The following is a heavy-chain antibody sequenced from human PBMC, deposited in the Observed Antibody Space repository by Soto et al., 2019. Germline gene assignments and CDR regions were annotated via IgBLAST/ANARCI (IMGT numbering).Heavy chain of an antibody. Sequence: SETLSLTCTVSGGSINTYYLSWIRQPPGKGLEWIGYIYYSGSTNYNPSLTSRVTISVDTSKNQFSLKLSSVTAADTAVYYCVRSFPFDYWGQGTLVTVSS. J-gene: IGHJ4*02. CDR1: GGSINTYY. CDR3: VRSFPFDY. D-gene: IGHD3-10*01. V-gene: IGHV4-59*01. CDR2: IYYSGST.